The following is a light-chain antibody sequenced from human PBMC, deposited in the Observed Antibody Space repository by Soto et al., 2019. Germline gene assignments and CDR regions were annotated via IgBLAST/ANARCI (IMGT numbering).Light chain of an antibody. V-gene: IGKV1-39*01. CDR3: QQSYSVPR. J-gene: IGKJ1*01. CDR1: RSISNY. Sequence: DIQMTQSPSSLSASVGDRVTITCRASRSISNYLNWYQQKSGKVPRLLIYAASSLQPWAPSRFSGTGTGTDFTLTIPSLQPEHSATYYCQQSYSVPRFGPGTRVDLK. CDR2: AAS.